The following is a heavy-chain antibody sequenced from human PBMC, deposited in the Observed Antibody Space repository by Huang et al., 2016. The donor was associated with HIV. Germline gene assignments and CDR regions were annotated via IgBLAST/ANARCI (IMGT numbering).Heavy chain of an antibody. CDR1: GFTFSDYY. Sequence: QVQLVESGGGLVKPGGSLRLSCAASGFTFSDYYMSLSRQATGKGLVWVSYISSSGSTIYYADAVKGRFTISRDNAKNSLYLQMNSLRAEDTAVYYCARWHLVAGFDYWGQGTLVTVSS. V-gene: IGHV3-11*04. D-gene: IGHD6-19*01. J-gene: IGHJ4*02. CDR2: ISSSGSTI. CDR3: ARWHLVAGFDY.